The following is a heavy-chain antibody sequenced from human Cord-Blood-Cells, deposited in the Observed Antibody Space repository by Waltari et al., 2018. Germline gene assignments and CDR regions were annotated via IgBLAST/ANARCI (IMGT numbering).Heavy chain of an antibody. J-gene: IGHJ4*02. D-gene: IGHD6-6*01. Sequence: QVQLQQWGAGLLKPSETLSLTCAVYGGSFSGYYWSWVRQPPGKGLEWIGEINHSGSTNYNPSLKSRVTISVDTSKNQFSLRLSSVTAADTAVYYCGRGAALKVIDYWGQGTLVTVSS. CDR2: INHSGST. CDR3: GRGAALKVIDY. V-gene: IGHV4-34*01. CDR1: GGSFSGYY.